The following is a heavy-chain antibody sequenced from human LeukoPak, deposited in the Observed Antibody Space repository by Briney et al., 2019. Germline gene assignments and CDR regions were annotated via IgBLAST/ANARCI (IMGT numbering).Heavy chain of an antibody. Sequence: SETLSLTCTVSGGSISSYYWSWIRQPPGKGLEWIGYIYYSGSTNYNPSLKSRVTISVDTSKNQFSPKLSSVTAADTAVYYCARAVRGVINWFDPWGQGTLVTVSS. CDR2: IYYSGST. V-gene: IGHV4-59*01. J-gene: IGHJ5*02. D-gene: IGHD3-10*01. CDR3: ARAVRGVINWFDP. CDR1: GGSISSYY.